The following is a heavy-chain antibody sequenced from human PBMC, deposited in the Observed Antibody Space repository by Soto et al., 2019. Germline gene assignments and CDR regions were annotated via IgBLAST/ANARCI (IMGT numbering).Heavy chain of an antibody. D-gene: IGHD5-18*01. CDR3: VKERYAQLWLEDYGMDV. Sequence: QAQLVESGGGVVQPGRSLRLSCAASGFTFSSYGIHWVRQAPGKGLEWVALISHDGTDKYYADSVKGRFTISRDNFKNTLYLQMSSLRPEDTAVYYCVKERYAQLWLEDYGMDVWGQGTTVTV. CDR2: ISHDGTDK. J-gene: IGHJ6*02. V-gene: IGHV3-30*18. CDR1: GFTFSSYG.